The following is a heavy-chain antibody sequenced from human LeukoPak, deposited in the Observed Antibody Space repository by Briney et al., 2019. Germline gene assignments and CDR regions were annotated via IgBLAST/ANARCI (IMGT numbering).Heavy chain of an antibody. D-gene: IGHD6-13*01. CDR3: ARRTYTSRRYYYYYMDV. J-gene: IGHJ6*03. CDR2: INHSGST. CDR1: GGSFSGYY. V-gene: IGHV4-34*01. Sequence: SETLSLTCAVYGGSFSGYYWSWIRQPPGKGLEWIGEINHSGSTNYNPSLKSRVTISVDTSKNQFSLKLSSVTAADMAVYYCARRTYTSRRYYYYYMDVWGKGTTVTVSS.